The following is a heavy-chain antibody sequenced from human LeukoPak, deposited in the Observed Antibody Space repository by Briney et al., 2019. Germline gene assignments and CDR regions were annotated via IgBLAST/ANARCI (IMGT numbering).Heavy chain of an antibody. J-gene: IGHJ3*02. CDR1: GFTDSSNY. V-gene: IGHV3-53*01. Sequence: GGSLRLSCAASGFTDSSNYMSWVRQAPGKGLEWVSVIYSGGSTYYADSVKGRFTISRDNSKNTLYLQMNSLRAEDTAVYYCARVMAAGTDAFDIWGQGTMVTVSS. D-gene: IGHD6-13*01. CDR3: ARVMAAGTDAFDI. CDR2: IYSGGST.